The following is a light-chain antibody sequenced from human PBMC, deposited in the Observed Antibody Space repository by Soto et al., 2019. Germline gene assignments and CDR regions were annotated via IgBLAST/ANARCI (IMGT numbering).Light chain of an antibody. Sequence: DIQMTQSPSTLSASVGDRVTITCRASQGISSNLAWYQQKPGIAPKLLIFGASTLQSGVPSRFSGSGSGTDFTLTISSLQPEDFATYFCQKLNAYPPWTFGQGTKVDIK. J-gene: IGKJ1*01. V-gene: IGKV1-9*01. CDR1: QGISSN. CDR3: QKLNAYPPWT. CDR2: GAS.